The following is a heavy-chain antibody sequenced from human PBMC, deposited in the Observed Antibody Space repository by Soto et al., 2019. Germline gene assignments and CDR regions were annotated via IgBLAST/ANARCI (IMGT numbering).Heavy chain of an antibody. CDR1: GGSISSSSYY. D-gene: IGHD3-10*01. Sequence: SETLSLTCTVSGGSISSSSYYWGWIRQPPGKGLEWIGSIYYSGSTYYNPSLKSRVTISVDTSKNQFSLKLSSVTAADTAVYYCARHSNTELRGPDYYYYGMDVWGQGTTVTVSS. V-gene: IGHV4-39*01. J-gene: IGHJ6*02. CDR3: ARHSNTELRGPDYYYYGMDV. CDR2: IYYSGST.